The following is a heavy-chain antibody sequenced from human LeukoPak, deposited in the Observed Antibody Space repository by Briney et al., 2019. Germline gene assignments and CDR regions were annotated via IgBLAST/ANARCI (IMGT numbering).Heavy chain of an antibody. CDR1: GGSISSGGYY. D-gene: IGHD4-23*01. CDR2: IYYSGST. Sequence: SETLSLTCTVSGGSISSGGYYWSWIRQHPGKCLEWIGYIYYSGSTYYNPSLKSRGTISVDTSKNQFSLKLSSVTAADTAVYYCAAMTTVVRGRDAFDIWGQGTMVTVSS. CDR3: AAMTTVVRGRDAFDI. V-gene: IGHV4-31*03. J-gene: IGHJ3*02.